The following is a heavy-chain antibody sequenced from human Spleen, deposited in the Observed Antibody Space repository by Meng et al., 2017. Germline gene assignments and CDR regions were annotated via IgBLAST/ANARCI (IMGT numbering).Heavy chain of an antibody. CDR1: GGSFSGYY. V-gene: IGHV4-34*01. Sequence: SETLSLTCAVYGGSFSGYYWSWIRQPPGKGLEWIGEINHSGSTNYNPSLKSRATISVDTSKNQFSLKLSSVTAADTAVYYCARVTSPWYFDYWGQGTLVTVSS. CDR2: INHSGST. J-gene: IGHJ4*02. CDR3: ARVTSPWYFDY. D-gene: IGHD3-10*01.